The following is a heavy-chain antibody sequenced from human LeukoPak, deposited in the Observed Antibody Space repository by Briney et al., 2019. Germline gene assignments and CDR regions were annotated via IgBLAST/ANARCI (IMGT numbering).Heavy chain of an antibody. CDR3: VRDISDAFDI. D-gene: IGHD3-9*01. V-gene: IGHV3-23*01. Sequence: GGSLRLSCEASGFAFSFFAMSWLRQAPGKGLEWVSTINANSGTRSYAASVRGRFTISRDNSKNTLYLQMNSLRAEDTAVYYCVRDISDAFDIWGQGTMVTVSS. CDR1: GFAFSFFA. CDR2: INANSGTR. J-gene: IGHJ3*02.